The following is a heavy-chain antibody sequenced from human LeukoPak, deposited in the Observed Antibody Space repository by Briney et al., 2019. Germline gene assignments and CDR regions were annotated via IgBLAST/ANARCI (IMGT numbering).Heavy chain of an antibody. D-gene: IGHD3-10*01. CDR2: IKSDGSIT. V-gene: IGHV3-74*01. CDR1: GFTFSNYW. CDR3: VWFGELARFDP. Sequence: GGSLRLSCAASGFTFSNYWMHWVRQAPGKGLEWVSRIKSDGSITSYADAVKGRFTISRDNDKSTLYLQMNSLRAQDTAVYYCVWFGELARFDPWGQGTLVTVSS. J-gene: IGHJ5*02.